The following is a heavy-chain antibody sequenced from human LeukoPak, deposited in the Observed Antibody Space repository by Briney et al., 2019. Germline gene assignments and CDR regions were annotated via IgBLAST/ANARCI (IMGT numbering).Heavy chain of an antibody. Sequence: LRLSCAASGFTFSSYAMSWIRQHPGKGLEWIGYIYYSGSTYYNPSLKSRVTISVDTSKNQFSLKLSSVTAADTAVYYCARDPGPDSGYYYGMDVWGQGTTVTVSS. V-gene: IGHV4-31*02. D-gene: IGHD1-14*01. J-gene: IGHJ6*02. CDR1: GFTFSSYA. CDR3: ARDPGPDSGYYYGMDV. CDR2: IYYSGST.